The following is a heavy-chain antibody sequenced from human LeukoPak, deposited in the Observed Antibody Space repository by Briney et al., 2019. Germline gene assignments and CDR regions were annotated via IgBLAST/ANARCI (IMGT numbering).Heavy chain of an antibody. CDR3: ATDSEPYSPFDY. Sequence: GASVKVSCKVSGYTLTELSMHWVRQAPGKGLEWMGGFDPEDGETIYAQKFQGRVTMTENTSTDTAYMELSSLRSEDTAVYYCATDSEPYSPFDYWGQGTLVTVSS. V-gene: IGHV1-24*01. J-gene: IGHJ4*02. CDR1: GYTLTELS. CDR2: FDPEDGET. D-gene: IGHD2-15*01.